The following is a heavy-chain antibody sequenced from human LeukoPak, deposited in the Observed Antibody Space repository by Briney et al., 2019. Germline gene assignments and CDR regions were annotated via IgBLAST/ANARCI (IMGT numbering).Heavy chain of an antibody. D-gene: IGHD2-2*01. J-gene: IGHJ5*02. CDR1: GYTFSDYY. CDR2: INPNSGAT. V-gene: IGHV1-2*02. Sequence: ASVKVSFKTSGYTFSDYYTHWVRQAPGQGREWMGWINPNSGATNYARRFQGRVTMTRDTSISTAYMELSRLTSDDTAVYYCARGYCSSTSCYAWFDPWGQGTLVTVSS. CDR3: ARGYCSSTSCYAWFDP.